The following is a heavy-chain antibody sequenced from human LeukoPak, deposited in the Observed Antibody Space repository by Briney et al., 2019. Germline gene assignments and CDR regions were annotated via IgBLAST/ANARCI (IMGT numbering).Heavy chain of an antibody. CDR3: ARRTGYFQH. V-gene: IGHV4-34*01. CDR2: INHSGST. CDR1: GGSFSGYY. Sequence: SETLSLTCAVYGGSFSGYYWSWIRQPPGKGLEWIGEINHSGSTNYNPSLKSRATISVDTSKNQFSLKLSSVTAADTAVYYCARRTGYFQHWGQGTLVTVSS. J-gene: IGHJ1*01.